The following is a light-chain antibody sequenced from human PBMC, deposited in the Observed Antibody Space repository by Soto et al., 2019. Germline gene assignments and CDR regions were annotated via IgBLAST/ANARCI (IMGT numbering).Light chain of an antibody. CDR2: ENT. V-gene: IGLV1-40*01. CDR3: QSYDSSLSGYV. CDR1: SSNIGAGYE. Sequence: QSVLTQPPSVSEAPGQRVTISCTGSSSNIGAGYEAHWYQQVPGTAPKLLIYENTNRPSGVPDRFSGSKSGTSASLAITGLQEEDEAEYYCQSYDSSLSGYVFGTGTKVTVL. J-gene: IGLJ1*01.